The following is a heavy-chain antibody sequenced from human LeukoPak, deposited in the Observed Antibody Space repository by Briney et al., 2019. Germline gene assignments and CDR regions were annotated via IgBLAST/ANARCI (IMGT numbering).Heavy chain of an antibody. CDR1: GFTFSSYA. Sequence: GGSLRLSCAASGFTFSSYAMSWVRQAPGKGLEWVSAISGSGGSTYYADSVKGRFTISRDNSKNTLYLQMNSLRAEDTAVYYCAKDGRAQLVLFAFDYYGMDVWGQGTTVTVSS. CDR2: ISGSGGST. CDR3: AKDGRAQLVLFAFDYYGMDV. D-gene: IGHD6-13*01. V-gene: IGHV3-23*01. J-gene: IGHJ6*02.